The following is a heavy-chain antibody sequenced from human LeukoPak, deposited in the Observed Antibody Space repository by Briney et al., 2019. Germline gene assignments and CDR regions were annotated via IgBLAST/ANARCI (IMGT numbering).Heavy chain of an antibody. V-gene: IGHV4-4*07. J-gene: IGHJ4*02. CDR1: GGSISTNY. CDR2: IFASGST. D-gene: IGHD6-6*01. CDR3: ARAVAGGSSPEFDY. Sequence: SETLSLTCTVSGGSISTNYWSWIRQPAGKGLEWIGRIFASGSTNYNPSLKSRVTISVDTSKNQFSLKLSSVTAADTAVYYCARAVAGGSSPEFDYWGQGTLVTVSS.